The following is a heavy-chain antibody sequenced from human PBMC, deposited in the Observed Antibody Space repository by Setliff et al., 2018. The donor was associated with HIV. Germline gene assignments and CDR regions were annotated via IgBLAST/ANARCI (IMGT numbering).Heavy chain of an antibody. CDR3: VTRREMSWDFDN. CDR1: GGSISSSSGYY. D-gene: IGHD1-26*01. CDR2: IYYSGST. Sequence: SETLSLTCTVSGGSISSSSGYYWGWVRQPPGKGLEWIGSIYYSGSTYYNPSLKSRVTISVDTSKNQFSLKLSSVTAADTGIYYCVTRREMSWDFDNWGRGNMVTVS. J-gene: IGHJ4*02. V-gene: IGHV4-39*07.